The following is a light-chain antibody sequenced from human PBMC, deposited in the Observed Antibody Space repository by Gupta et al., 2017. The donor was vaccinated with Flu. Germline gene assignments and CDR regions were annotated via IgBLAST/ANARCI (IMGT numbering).Light chain of an antibody. J-gene: IGKJ4*01. CDR1: QSLSSW. Sequence: IQMTQSPSTLSAYVGDRFTITCRASQSLSSWLAWYQQKPGKAPNLLIYKASNLESGVPSRFSGSGSGTEFTLTISSLQPDDFATYYCQQYDSYSLTFGGGTKVEI. CDR3: QQYDSYSLT. CDR2: KAS. V-gene: IGKV1-5*03.